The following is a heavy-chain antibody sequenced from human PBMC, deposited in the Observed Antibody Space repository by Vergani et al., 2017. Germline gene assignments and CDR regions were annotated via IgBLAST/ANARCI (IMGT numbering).Heavy chain of an antibody. J-gene: IGHJ5*02. CDR2: IKQDGSEK. CDR3: ARDYSSGQSQSRRILYDIGWFDP. CDR1: GFTFSAYW. V-gene: IGHV3-7*01. D-gene: IGHD2-8*01. Sequence: EVLLVESGGGLVQPGGSLRLSCAASGFTFSAYWMNWVRPAPGKGLEWVANIKQDGSEKYYVDSVKGRFTISRDNANNLVYLQMSSVRADDTAVYYCARDYSSGQSQSRRILYDIGWFDPWGQGTLVTVSA.